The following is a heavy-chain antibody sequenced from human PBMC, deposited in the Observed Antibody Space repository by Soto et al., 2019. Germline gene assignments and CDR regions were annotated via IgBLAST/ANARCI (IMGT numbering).Heavy chain of an antibody. CDR3: ARATYYDFWSGSLFTV. Sequence: PSETLSLTCTVSGGSISSGGYYWSWIRQHPGKGLEWIGYIYYSGSTYYNPSLKSRVTISVDTSNNQFSLKLSSVTAADTAVYYCARATYYDFWSGSLFTVWGKGTTVTVSS. J-gene: IGHJ6*04. CDR1: GGSISSGGYY. CDR2: IYYSGST. V-gene: IGHV4-31*03. D-gene: IGHD3-3*01.